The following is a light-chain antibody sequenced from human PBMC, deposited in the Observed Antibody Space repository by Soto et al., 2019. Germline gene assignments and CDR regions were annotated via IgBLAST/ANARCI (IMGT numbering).Light chain of an antibody. CDR1: KSNIGSNT. V-gene: IGLV1-44*01. CDR2: SNN. Sequence: QSVLTQPPSASGTPGQRVTISCSGSKSNIGSNTLNWYQQLPGTAPNLLIYSNNQRPSVVPDRFSGSKSGTSASLAIIGLQSEDEADYYCAAWDDSLNGYVFGTGTKVTVL. J-gene: IGLJ1*01. CDR3: AAWDDSLNGYV.